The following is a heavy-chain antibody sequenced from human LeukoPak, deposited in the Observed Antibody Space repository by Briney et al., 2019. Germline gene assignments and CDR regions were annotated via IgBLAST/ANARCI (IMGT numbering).Heavy chain of an antibody. CDR3: ARDVGYSYGASHFDY. J-gene: IGHJ4*02. Sequence: PSETLSLTCTVSGGSISSSSYYWGWIRQPPGKGLEWIGSIYYSGSTYYNPSLKSRVTISVDTSKNQFSLKLSSVTAADTAVYYCARDVGYSYGASHFDYWGQGTLVTVSS. V-gene: IGHV4-39*07. CDR1: GGSISSSSYY. D-gene: IGHD5-18*01. CDR2: IYYSGST.